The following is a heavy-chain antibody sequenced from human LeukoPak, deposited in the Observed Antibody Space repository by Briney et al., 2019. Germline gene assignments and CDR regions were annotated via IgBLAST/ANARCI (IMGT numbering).Heavy chain of an antibody. Sequence: ASVKVSCKASGYTFTGYSMHWVRQAPGQGLEWMGRINPKSGGRNYAQKFQGRVTMTRDTSISTAYMELSRLRSDDTAVYYCACWGGGNQGHWGQGTLVTVSS. D-gene: IGHD4-23*01. CDR3: ACWGGGNQGH. CDR1: GYTFTGYS. CDR2: INPKSGGR. J-gene: IGHJ4*02. V-gene: IGHV1-2*06.